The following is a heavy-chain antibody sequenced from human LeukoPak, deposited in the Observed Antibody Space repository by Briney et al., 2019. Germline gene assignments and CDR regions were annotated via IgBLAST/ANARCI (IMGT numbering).Heavy chain of an antibody. Sequence: SVKVSCKASGGTFSSYAISWVRQAPGQGIEWMGGIIPIFGTANYAQKFQGRVTITADESTSTAYMELSSLRSEYTAVYYCARIRRDAFDIWGQGTMVTVSS. J-gene: IGHJ3*02. V-gene: IGHV1-69*13. CDR2: IIPIFGTA. CDR1: GGTFSSYA. CDR3: ARIRRDAFDI.